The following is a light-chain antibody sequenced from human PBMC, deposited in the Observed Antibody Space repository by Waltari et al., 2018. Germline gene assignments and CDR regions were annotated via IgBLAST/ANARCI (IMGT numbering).Light chain of an antibody. Sequence: EIHMTQSPSSVSASVGDRVSMSCRASQDISTSLAWYQQKSGKAPSLLIYHSSTLQSWVPSRFSGAGTGTDFTRAINNLHPEDFATYFCQQGDTSPPTFGPGTKVELK. CDR3: QQGDTSPPT. J-gene: IGKJ1*01. CDR1: QDISTS. V-gene: IGKV1-12*01. CDR2: HSS.